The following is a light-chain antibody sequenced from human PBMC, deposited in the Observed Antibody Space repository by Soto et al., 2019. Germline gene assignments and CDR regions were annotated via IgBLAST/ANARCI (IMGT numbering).Light chain of an antibody. J-gene: IGLJ3*02. Sequence: QAVVTQPPSVSGAPGQRVTISCTGSSSNIGAGYDVHWYQHLPETALKLLMYGNTNRPSGVPDRFSGSKSGTSASLAITGLQAEDEADFYCQSYDSSLSAWVFGGGTKLTVL. V-gene: IGLV1-40*01. CDR2: GNT. CDR1: SSNIGAGYD. CDR3: QSYDSSLSAWV.